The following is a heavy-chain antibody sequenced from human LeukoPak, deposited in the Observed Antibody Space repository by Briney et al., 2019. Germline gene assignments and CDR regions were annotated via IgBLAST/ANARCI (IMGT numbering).Heavy chain of an antibody. V-gene: IGHV1-69*04. D-gene: IGHD3-22*01. CDR3: ARDLAVVVVIGPPNAFDI. CDR2: IIPILGIA. Sequence: SVKVSCKASGGTFSSYAISWVRQAPGQGLEWMGRIIPILGIANYAQKFQGRVTITADKSTSTAYMGLSSLRSEDTAVYYCARDLAVVVVIGPPNAFDIWGQGTMVTVSS. CDR1: GGTFSSYA. J-gene: IGHJ3*02.